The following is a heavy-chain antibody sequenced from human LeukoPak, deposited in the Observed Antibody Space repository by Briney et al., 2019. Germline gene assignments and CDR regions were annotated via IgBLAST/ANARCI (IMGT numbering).Heavy chain of an antibody. J-gene: IGHJ4*02. D-gene: IGHD3-22*01. CDR2: ISAYNGNT. Sequence: ASVKVSCKASGYTFTSYGISWVRRAPGQGLEWMGWISAYNGNTNYAQKLQGRVTMTTDTSTSTAYMELRSLRSDDTAVYYCARASITMIVVVPDDYWGQGTLVTVSS. CDR3: ARASITMIVVVPDDY. CDR1: GYTFTSYG. V-gene: IGHV1-18*01.